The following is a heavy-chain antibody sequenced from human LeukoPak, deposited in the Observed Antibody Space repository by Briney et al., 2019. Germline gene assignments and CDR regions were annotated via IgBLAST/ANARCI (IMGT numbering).Heavy chain of an antibody. Sequence: GGSLRLSCAASGFTFSSYSMNWVRQAPGKGLEWVSSISSSSSYIYYADSVKGRFTISRDNAKNSLYLQMNSLRAEDTAVYYCALYDFWSYYMDVWGKGTTVTVSS. CDR1: GFTFSSYS. J-gene: IGHJ6*03. D-gene: IGHD3-3*01. V-gene: IGHV3-21*01. CDR2: ISSSSSYI. CDR3: ALYDFWSYYMDV.